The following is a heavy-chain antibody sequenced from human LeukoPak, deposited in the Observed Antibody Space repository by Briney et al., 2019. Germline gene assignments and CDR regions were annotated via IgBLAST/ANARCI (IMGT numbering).Heavy chain of an antibody. J-gene: IGHJ6*02. V-gene: IGHV1-18*01. D-gene: IGHD3-9*01. CDR1: GYTFTSYG. Sequence: ASVKVSCKASGYTFTSYGISWVRQAPGQGLEWMGWISAYNGNTNYAQKLQGRVTMTTDTSTSTAYMELRSLRSDDTAVYYCARDHPTSDWPANYHYYYGMDVWGQGTTVTVSS. CDR2: ISAYNGNT. CDR3: ARDHPTSDWPANYHYYYGMDV.